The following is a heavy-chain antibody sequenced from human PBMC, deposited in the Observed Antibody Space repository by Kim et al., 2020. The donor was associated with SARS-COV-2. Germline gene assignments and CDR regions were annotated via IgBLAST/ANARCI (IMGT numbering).Heavy chain of an antibody. D-gene: IGHD1-7*01. CDR1: AFTFSSYT. Sequence: GGSLRLSCAASAFTFSSYTMNWVRQAPGQGLEWVSTLSGSGTTTYYADSVKGRFTISRDNSKNTLYLQMNSLRAEDTAVYYCARDRAYKWNYEDAFDIWGQGTMVTVSS. CDR2: LSGSGTTT. CDR3: ARDRAYKWNYEDAFDI. J-gene: IGHJ3*02. V-gene: IGHV3-23*01.